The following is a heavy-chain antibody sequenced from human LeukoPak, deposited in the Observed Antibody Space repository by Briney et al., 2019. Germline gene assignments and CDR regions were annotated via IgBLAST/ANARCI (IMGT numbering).Heavy chain of an antibody. Sequence: GGSLRLSCVVSGFTFSNAWMSWVRQAPGKGLEWVGRIKSRTDGRTTDYAALVKGRFSISRDDSKNMLYLQMNSLKTEDTAVYYCTNGDPFDYWGQGTLVTVSS. CDR2: IKSRTDGRTT. D-gene: IGHD4-17*01. V-gene: IGHV3-15*01. CDR3: TNGDPFDY. CDR1: GFTFSNAW. J-gene: IGHJ4*02.